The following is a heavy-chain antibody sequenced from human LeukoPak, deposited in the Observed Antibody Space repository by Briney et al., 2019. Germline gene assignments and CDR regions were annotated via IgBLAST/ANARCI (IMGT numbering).Heavy chain of an antibody. J-gene: IGHJ1*01. D-gene: IGHD4-17*01. CDR2: ISGAGT. Sequence: PGGSLRLSCAASGFIFNNYALSWVRQAPGRGLEWVSSISGAGTYYVNSVKGRVAISRDNYKNMLYLQMSRLRAEDTAVYYCARDPNGNYVGAFDFQRWGQGTLVTVSS. V-gene: IGHV3-23*01. CDR3: ARDPNGNYVGAFDFQR. CDR1: GFIFNNYA.